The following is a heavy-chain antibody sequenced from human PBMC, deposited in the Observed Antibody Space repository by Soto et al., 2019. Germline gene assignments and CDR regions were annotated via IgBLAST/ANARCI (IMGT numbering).Heavy chain of an antibody. D-gene: IGHD3-22*01. CDR3: ARVWTSDYYDSSGYSPFDY. CDR2: IIPIFGTA. CDR1: GGTFSSYA. V-gene: IGHV1-69*13. J-gene: IGHJ4*02. Sequence: SVKVSCKASGGTFSSYAISWVRQSPGQGLEWMGGIIPIFGTANYAQKFQGRVTITADESTSTAYMELSSLRSEDTAVYYCARVWTSDYYDSSGYSPFDYWGQGTLVTVSS.